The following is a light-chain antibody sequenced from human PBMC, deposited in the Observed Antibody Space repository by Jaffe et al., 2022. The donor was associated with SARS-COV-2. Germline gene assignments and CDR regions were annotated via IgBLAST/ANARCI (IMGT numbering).Light chain of an antibody. CDR3: QQYNSSPPT. CDR2: AAS. Sequence: DIQMTQSPSSLSASVGDRVTITCRASQDISSWLAWYQQKPEKAPKSLIYAASNLQSGVPSRFSGSGSGTDFTLTITSLQPEDFATYYCQQYNSSPPTFGGGTKVEIK. V-gene: IGKV1D-16*01. CDR1: QDISSW. J-gene: IGKJ4*01.